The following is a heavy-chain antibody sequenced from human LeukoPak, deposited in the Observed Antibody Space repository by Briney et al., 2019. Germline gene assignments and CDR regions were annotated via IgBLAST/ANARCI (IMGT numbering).Heavy chain of an antibody. J-gene: IGHJ4*02. CDR2: IYYSGST. V-gene: IGHV4-39*01. Sequence: SETLSLTCTVSSGSISSSSYYWGWIRQPPGKGLEWIGSIYYSGSTYYNPSLKSRVTISVDTSKNQFSLKLSSVTAADTAVYYCARDSGSYGDDYWGQGTLVTVSS. CDR1: SGSISSSSYY. CDR3: ARDSGSYGDDY. D-gene: IGHD1-26*01.